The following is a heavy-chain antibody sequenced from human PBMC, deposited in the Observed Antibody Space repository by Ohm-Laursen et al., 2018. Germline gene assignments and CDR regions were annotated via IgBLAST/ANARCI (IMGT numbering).Heavy chain of an antibody. J-gene: IGHJ6*02. CDR2: IYYSGST. Sequence: SDTLSLTCTVSGDSINSYSWSWIRQPPGEGLEWIGNIYYSGSTNYNPSLKSRVTISVDTSKKQFSVNLRSVTTADTAVYYCASGHNYGYDNYYYGMDVWGQGTTVTVSS. D-gene: IGHD3-16*01. V-gene: IGHV4-59*07. CDR1: GDSINSYS. CDR3: ASGHNYGYDNYYYGMDV.